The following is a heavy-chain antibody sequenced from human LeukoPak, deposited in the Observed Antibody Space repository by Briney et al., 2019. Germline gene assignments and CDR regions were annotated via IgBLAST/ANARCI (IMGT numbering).Heavy chain of an antibody. Sequence: GGSLRLSCAASGFTFSSFAMTWVRQAPGKGLEWVSSISGSGGSTYYADSVKGRFTISRDNSKNTLYLQMNSLRAEDTAVYYCANDFNYGPYYFDYWGQGTLVTVSS. CDR1: GFTFSSFA. CDR3: ANDFNYGPYYFDY. V-gene: IGHV3-23*01. D-gene: IGHD3-16*01. CDR2: ISGSGGST. J-gene: IGHJ4*02.